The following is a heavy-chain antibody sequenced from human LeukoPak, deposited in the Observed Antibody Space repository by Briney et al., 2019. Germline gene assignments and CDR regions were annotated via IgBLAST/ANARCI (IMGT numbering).Heavy chain of an antibody. D-gene: IGHD3/OR15-3a*01. CDR1: GYSFTDYY. J-gene: IGHJ4*02. V-gene: IGHV1-2*02. CDR2: INTKSGRT. CDR3: AKGGHVRVMDWYFDF. Sequence: GASVRVSCKTSGYSFTDYYIHWVRQAPGQGLEWMGWINTKSGRTSSARKFQGRVTMTRDPSITTVYMDMAWLTSDDTATYFCAKGGHVRVMDWYFDFWGPGTQVTVSS.